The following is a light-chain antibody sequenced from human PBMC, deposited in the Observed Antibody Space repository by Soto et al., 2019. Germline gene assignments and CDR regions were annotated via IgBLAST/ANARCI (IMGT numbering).Light chain of an antibody. CDR2: EVN. Sequence: QSVLTQPPSASGSPGQSVTISCTGTSSDVGGYYDVSWYQQHPGKAPKLMIYEVNKRPSGVPDRFSGSKFGNTASLTVSGLQAEDEADYYYSSYAGRNNLVFGGGTKLTVL. V-gene: IGLV2-8*01. CDR3: SSYAGRNNLV. J-gene: IGLJ2*01. CDR1: SSDVGGYYD.